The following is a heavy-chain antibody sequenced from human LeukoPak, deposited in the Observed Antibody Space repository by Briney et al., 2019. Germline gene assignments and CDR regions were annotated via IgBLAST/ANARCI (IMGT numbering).Heavy chain of an antibody. J-gene: IGHJ3*02. Sequence: ASVKVSCKASGYTVTGYYMHWVRQAPGQGLEWMGWINPNSGGTNYAQKFQGRVTMTRDTSISTAYMELSRLRSDDTAVYYCARDPYLNSGSYYDDAFDIWGQGTMVTVSS. V-gene: IGHV1-2*02. D-gene: IGHD1-26*01. CDR3: ARDPYLNSGSYYDDAFDI. CDR1: GYTVTGYY. CDR2: INPNSGGT.